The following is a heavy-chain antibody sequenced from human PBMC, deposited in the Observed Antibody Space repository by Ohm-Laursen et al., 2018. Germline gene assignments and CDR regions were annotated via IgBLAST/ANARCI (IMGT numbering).Heavy chain of an antibody. CDR1: GGSITSYY. J-gene: IGHJ2*01. CDR3: ATQDGPYWYFNL. CDR2: IDISGST. Sequence: GTLSLTCTVSGGSITSYYWSWIRQPAGKGLEWIGRIDISGSTNYNPSLKSRVTMSVDTSKNQFSLGLSSVTAADTAVYYCATQDGPYWYFNLWGRGTLVTVSS. V-gene: IGHV4-4*07.